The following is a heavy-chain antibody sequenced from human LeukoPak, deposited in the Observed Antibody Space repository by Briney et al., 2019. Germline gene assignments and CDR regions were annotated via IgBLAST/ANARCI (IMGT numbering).Heavy chain of an antibody. CDR1: GFSFRSYA. CDR2: ISHDGSNK. Sequence: GGSLRLSCEASGFSFRSYAMHWVRQAPGKGLEGVAVISHDGSNKYYVDSVKGRFTISRDDSKNTLYLQMNSLRAEDTAVYYCAKGYDSSVFPYYFDYWGQGTLVTVSS. V-gene: IGHV3-30*04. CDR3: AKGYDSSVFPYYFDY. J-gene: IGHJ4*02. D-gene: IGHD3-22*01.